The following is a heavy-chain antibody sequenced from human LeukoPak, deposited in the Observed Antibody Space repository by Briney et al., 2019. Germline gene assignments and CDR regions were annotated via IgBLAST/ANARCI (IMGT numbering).Heavy chain of an antibody. Sequence: PSETLSLTCTVSGASMSGQHWSWIRQAPGKGLEWIAWIHYDGRTNYNPSLKSRLSLSVDTSTNQFSLSLNSVIAADTAVYFCARHLNGGTHPLDNWGPGIRVIVSP. D-gene: IGHD2-8*01. CDR3: ARHLNGGTHPLDN. V-gene: IGHV4-59*08. J-gene: IGHJ4*02. CDR1: GASMSGQH. CDR2: IHYDGRT.